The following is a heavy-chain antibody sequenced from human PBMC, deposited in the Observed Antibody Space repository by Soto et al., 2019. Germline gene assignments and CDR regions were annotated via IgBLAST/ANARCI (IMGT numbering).Heavy chain of an antibody. J-gene: IGHJ6*02. CDR2: ISGSSGYT. CDR3: AREETAWPLAYGLDV. D-gene: IGHD2-21*02. Sequence: GGSLRLSCAASGFSFSDSYMSWVRQAPGKGLEWVAYISGSSGYTGYADSVKGRFTISRDNAKNSLYLQMNSLRVEDTAVYYCAREETAWPLAYGLDVWGQGTTVTVSS. V-gene: IGHV3-11*06. CDR1: GFSFSDSY.